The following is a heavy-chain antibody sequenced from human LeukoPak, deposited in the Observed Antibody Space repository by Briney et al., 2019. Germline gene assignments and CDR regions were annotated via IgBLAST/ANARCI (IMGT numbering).Heavy chain of an antibody. J-gene: IGHJ4*02. CDR1: GFSFSTYD. D-gene: IGHD5-12*01. CDR3: ALRTGDY. V-gene: IGHV3-21*01. CDR2: ISSSGAYI. Sequence: GGSLRLSCAASGFSFSTYDMNWVRQAPGKGLEWVSSISSSGAYIYYADSVKGRFTISRDNAKNLLYLQMNSLRAEGTAVYYCALRTGDYWGQGTLVTVSS.